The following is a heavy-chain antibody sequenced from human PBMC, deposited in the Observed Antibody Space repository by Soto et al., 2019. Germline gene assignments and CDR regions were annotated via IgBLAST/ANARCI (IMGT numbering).Heavy chain of an antibody. J-gene: IGHJ5*02. CDR3: ARGRGYCGGGNCPRGRWFDP. CDR1: GFTFSNYA. CDR2: ISYDGINK. D-gene: IGHD2-15*01. V-gene: IGHV3-30-3*01. Sequence: QVQLVESGGGVVQPGRSLRLSCEASGFTFSNYAMHWVRQAAGRGLEWVAMISYDGINKYSTDYVRGRLTISRDNSKNTLFLQMNGLRPEDTAVYYCARGRGYCGGGNCPRGRWFDPWGQGTLVTVSS.